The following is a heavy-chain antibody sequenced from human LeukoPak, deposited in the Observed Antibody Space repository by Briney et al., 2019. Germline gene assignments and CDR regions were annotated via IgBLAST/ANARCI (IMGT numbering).Heavy chain of an antibody. CDR1: GYTFTSYG. D-gene: IGHD4-23*01. V-gene: IGHV1-2*02. CDR2: INPNNGVT. CDR3: ARSFGGNSGGFDY. J-gene: IGHJ4*02. Sequence: ASVKVSCKASGYTFTSYGISWVRQAPGQGLEWMGWINPNNGVTNYAQKFQGRVTMTMDTSINTAYMELNSLRSDYTATYYCARSFGGNSGGFDYWGQGALVTVSS.